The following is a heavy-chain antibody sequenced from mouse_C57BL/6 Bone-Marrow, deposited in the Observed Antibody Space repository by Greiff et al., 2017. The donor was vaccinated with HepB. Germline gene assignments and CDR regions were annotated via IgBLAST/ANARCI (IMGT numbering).Heavy chain of an antibody. V-gene: IGHV1-7*01. CDR3: ARNRKPIITTVDYYAMDY. D-gene: IGHD1-1*01. CDR2: INPSSGYN. CDR1: GYTFTSYW. Sequence: VKLVESGAELAKPGASVKLSCKASGYTFTSYWMHWVKQRPGQGLEWIGYINPSSGYNKYNQKFKDKGTLTADKSSSTAYMQLSSLTYEDSAVYYCARNRKPIITTVDYYAMDYWGQGTSVTVSS. J-gene: IGHJ4*01.